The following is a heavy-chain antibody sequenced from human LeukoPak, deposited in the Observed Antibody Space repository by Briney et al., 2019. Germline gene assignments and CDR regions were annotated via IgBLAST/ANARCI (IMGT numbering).Heavy chain of an antibody. CDR3: AKLQSDGLRTYYGMDV. CDR1: GFTVSSNY. Sequence: PGGALRLSCAASGFTVSSNYMSGVRQAPGKGLEWVSASTGSGGTTYYADSVMGRFTISRDNSKNTLYLQMNSLRAEDTAVYYCAKLQSDGLRTYYGMDVWGQGTTVTVSS. CDR2: STGSGGTT. D-gene: IGHD4-17*01. J-gene: IGHJ6*02. V-gene: IGHV3-23*01.